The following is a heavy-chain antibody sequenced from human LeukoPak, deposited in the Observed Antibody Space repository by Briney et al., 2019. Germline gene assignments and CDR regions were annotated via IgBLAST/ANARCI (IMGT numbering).Heavy chain of an antibody. Sequence: GGSLRLSCAASGFTFSDYYMSWIRQAPGKGLEWVSYISSSGSTIYYADSVKGRFTISRDNAKNSLYLQMNSLRAEDTAVYYCAKTGVPAADSQYSSSWAAAFDIWGQGTMVTVSS. CDR1: GFTFSDYY. D-gene: IGHD6-13*01. J-gene: IGHJ3*02. V-gene: IGHV3-11*04. CDR3: AKTGVPAADSQYSSSWAAAFDI. CDR2: ISSSGSTI.